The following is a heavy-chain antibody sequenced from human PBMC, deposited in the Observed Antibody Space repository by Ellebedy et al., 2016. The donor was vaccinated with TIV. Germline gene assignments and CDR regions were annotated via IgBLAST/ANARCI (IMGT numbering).Heavy chain of an antibody. CDR3: ANLGFRGRDAFDI. CDR1: GFTFSSYG. J-gene: IGHJ3*02. CDR2: IRYDGSNK. Sequence: GESLKISCAASGFTFSSYGMHWVRQAPGKGLEWVAFIRYDGSNKYYADSVKGRFTISRDNSKNTLYLQMNSLRAEDTAVYYCANLGFRGRDAFDIWGQGTMVTVSS. D-gene: IGHD3-10*01. V-gene: IGHV3-30*02.